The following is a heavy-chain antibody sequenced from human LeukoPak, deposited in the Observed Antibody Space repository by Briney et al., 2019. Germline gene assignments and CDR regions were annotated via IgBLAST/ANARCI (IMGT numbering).Heavy chain of an antibody. D-gene: IGHD6-13*01. CDR3: ASVAIAAAGDFDY. CDR2: IKQDGSEK. Sequence: GGSLRLSCAASGFTFSSYWMSWVRQAPGKGLEWVANIKQDGSEKYYVDSVKGRFTISRDNAENSLYLQMNSLGAEDTAVYYCASVAIAAAGDFDYWGQGTLVTVSS. V-gene: IGHV3-7*01. CDR1: GFTFSSYW. J-gene: IGHJ4*02.